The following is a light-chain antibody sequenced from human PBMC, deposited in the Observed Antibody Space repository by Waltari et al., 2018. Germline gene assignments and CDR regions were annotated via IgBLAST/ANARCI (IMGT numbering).Light chain of an antibody. CDR2: DGS. V-gene: IGLV2-14*03. J-gene: IGLJ1*01. CDR3: SSYTSSNTLG. Sequence: WYQQHPGKAPKLMIYDGSNRPSGVSNRLSGFKSGKTATLTISGLQAEEEADYYCSSYTSSNTLGFGTGTKVTVL.